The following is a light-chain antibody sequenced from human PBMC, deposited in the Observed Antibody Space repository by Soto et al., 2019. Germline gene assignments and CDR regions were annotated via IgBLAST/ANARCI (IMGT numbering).Light chain of an antibody. V-gene: IGLV2-14*01. CDR3: SSYTARSTWV. Sequence: QAVVTQPASVSGSPGQSITISCTGTSSDVGGYNYVSWYQQHPGTSPKLMIYEVSNRPSGVSNRFSGSKSGNTASLIISGLQAEDEGDYYCSSYTARSTWVFGGGTQLTVL. CDR1: SSDVGGYNY. CDR2: EVS. J-gene: IGLJ3*02.